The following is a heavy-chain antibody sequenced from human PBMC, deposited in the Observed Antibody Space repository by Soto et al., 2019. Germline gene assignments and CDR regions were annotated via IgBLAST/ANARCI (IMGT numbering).Heavy chain of an antibody. CDR2: ISYNGDNT. J-gene: IGHJ4*02. CDR1: GFTFRSYA. Sequence: LKISCAASGFTFRSYAMTWVRQAPGKGLEWVSVISYNGDNTYYADSVKGRFTVSRDNSKDTVHLQMSSLRAEDTAIYYCARYIRGPTVFYFDFWGPGILVTVSS. V-gene: IGHV3-23*01. CDR3: ARYIRGPTVFYFDF. D-gene: IGHD3-3*02.